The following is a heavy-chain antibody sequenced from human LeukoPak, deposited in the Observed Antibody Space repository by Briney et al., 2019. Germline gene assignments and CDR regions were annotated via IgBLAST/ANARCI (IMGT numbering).Heavy chain of an antibody. CDR3: ARVSNCSGGSCYSGIYYYYYMDV. J-gene: IGHJ6*03. Sequence: SVEVSCKASGGTFSSYAISWVRQAPGQGLEWMGGIIPIFGTANYAQKFQGRVTITADKSTSTAYMELSSLRSEDTAVYYCARVSNCSGGSCYSGIYYYYYMDVWGKGTTVTVSS. CDR2: IIPIFGTA. D-gene: IGHD2-15*01. V-gene: IGHV1-69*06. CDR1: GGTFSSYA.